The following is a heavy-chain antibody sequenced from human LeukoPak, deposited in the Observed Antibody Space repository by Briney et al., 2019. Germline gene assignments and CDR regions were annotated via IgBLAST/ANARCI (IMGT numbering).Heavy chain of an antibody. CDR2: ISYDGSNK. J-gene: IGHJ4*02. V-gene: IGHV3-30-3*01. CDR1: GFTFSSYA. CDR3: ARDLLIAARTDY. Sequence: GGSLRLSCAASGFTFSSYAMHWVRQAPGKGLEWVAVISYDGSNKYYADSAKGRFTISRDNSKNTLYLQMNSLRAEDTAVYYCARDLLIAARTDYWGQGTLVTVSS. D-gene: IGHD6-6*01.